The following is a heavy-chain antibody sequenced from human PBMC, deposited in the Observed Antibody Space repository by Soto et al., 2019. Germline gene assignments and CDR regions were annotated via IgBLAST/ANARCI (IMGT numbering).Heavy chain of an antibody. V-gene: IGHV3-30-3*01. J-gene: IGHJ4*02. Sequence: QVQLVESGGGVVQPGRSLRLSCAASGFTFSSYAMHWVRQAPGKGLEWVAVISYDGSNKYYADSVKGRFTISRDNSKNTLYLLMNSLRAEDTAVYYCARTSSNPYYFDYWGQGTLVTVSS. CDR1: GFTFSSYA. CDR2: ISYDGSNK. CDR3: ARTSSNPYYFDY.